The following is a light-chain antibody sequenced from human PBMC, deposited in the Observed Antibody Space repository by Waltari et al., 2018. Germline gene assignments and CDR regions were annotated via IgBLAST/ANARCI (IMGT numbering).Light chain of an antibody. J-gene: IGLJ2*01. CDR3: ATWDDTIGGPV. CDR1: RANIGGRY. V-gene: IGLV1-47*01. CDR2: RNN. Sequence: QSVLTQPPSESGTPGQRVIISCSGSRANIGGRYVYWYQHLPGAAPKLLINRNNQRPSGVPDRFSVSKSGTSASLAISGLRSEDEGDYFCATWDDTIGGPVFGGGTKLTVL.